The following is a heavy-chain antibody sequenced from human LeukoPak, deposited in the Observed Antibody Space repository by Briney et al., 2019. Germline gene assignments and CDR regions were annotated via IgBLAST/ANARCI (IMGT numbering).Heavy chain of an antibody. CDR3: ARGDLVTMGFDP. CDR2: INHSGST. D-gene: IGHD3-10*01. Sequence: SETLSLTCAVYGGSFSGYYWSWIRQPPGKGLEWIGEINHSGSTNYSPSLKSRVTISVDTSKNQFSLKLSSVTAADTAVYYCARGDLVTMGFDPWGQGTLVTVSS. CDR1: GGSFSGYY. V-gene: IGHV4-34*01. J-gene: IGHJ5*02.